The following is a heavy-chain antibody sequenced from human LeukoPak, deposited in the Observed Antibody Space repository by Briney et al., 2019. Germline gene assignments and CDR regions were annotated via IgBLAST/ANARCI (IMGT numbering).Heavy chain of an antibody. D-gene: IGHD6-19*01. CDR3: ATHMAVAGWGAFDI. V-gene: IGHV4-4*02. CDR1: GVSGSSNNW. Sequence: PSEALSLTCAGSGVSGSSNNWLSWVRQPRRKGLEWISKLYHTPSTNFDPSRKSRVTVSMDKFKNQFVLKLNSVTAADTAVYYCATHMAVAGWGAFDIWGQGTMVNVPS. J-gene: IGHJ3*02. CDR2: LYHTPST.